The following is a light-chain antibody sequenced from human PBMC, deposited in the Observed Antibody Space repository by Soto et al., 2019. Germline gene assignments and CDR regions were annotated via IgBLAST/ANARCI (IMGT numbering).Light chain of an antibody. CDR3: HQYNNWPGT. V-gene: IGKV3-15*01. Sequence: ERLMTQSPATLFVSPGERVTLSCRASQSVSNNLAWYQQKPGQAPRLLIYDASTRATGIPARFSGSGSGTEFTLTISSLQPEDFGVYYCHQYNNWPGTFGQGTKVEIK. CDR1: QSVSNN. CDR2: DAS. J-gene: IGKJ1*01.